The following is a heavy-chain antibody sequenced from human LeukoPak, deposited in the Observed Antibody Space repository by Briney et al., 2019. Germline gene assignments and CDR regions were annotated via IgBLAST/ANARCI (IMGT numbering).Heavy chain of an antibody. J-gene: IGHJ4*02. CDR3: ARSPFSGILDY. CDR2: IYYSGST. CDR1: GGSISSYY. D-gene: IGHD3-9*01. Sequence: PSETLSLTCTVSGGSISSYYWSWIRQPPGKGLEWIGYIYYSGSTNYNPSLKSRVTISVDTSKNQISLKLSSVTAADTAVYYCARSPFSGILDYWGQGTLVTVSS. V-gene: IGHV4-59*01.